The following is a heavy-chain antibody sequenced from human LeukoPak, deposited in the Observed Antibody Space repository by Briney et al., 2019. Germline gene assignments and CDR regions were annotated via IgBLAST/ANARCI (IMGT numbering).Heavy chain of an antibody. Sequence: SETLSLTCTVSGGSISSYYWGWIRQPPGKGLEYIGTVYASGTTYDNPSLKSRLTISVDTSRNHFSLRLASVTASDTAVYYCATYHTGDRYAFTVWGQGTMVTVSS. V-gene: IGHV4-39*02. D-gene: IGHD1-1*01. CDR2: VYASGTT. J-gene: IGHJ3*01. CDR1: GGSISSYY. CDR3: ATYHTGDRYAFTV.